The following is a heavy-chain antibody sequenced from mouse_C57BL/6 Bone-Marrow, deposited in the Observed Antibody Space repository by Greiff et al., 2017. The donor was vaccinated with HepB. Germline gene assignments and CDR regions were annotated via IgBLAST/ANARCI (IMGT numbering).Heavy chain of an antibody. Sequence: EVKLQESGPGLVKPSQSLSLTCSVTGYSITSGYYWNWIRQFPGNTLEWMGYISYDGSNNYNPSLKNRISITRDTSKNQFFLKLNSVTTEDTATYYCARDTTTVVARRYFDVWGTGTTVTVSS. CDR2: ISYDGSN. J-gene: IGHJ1*03. CDR1: GYSITSGYY. V-gene: IGHV3-6*01. CDR3: ARDTTTVVARRYFDV. D-gene: IGHD1-1*01.